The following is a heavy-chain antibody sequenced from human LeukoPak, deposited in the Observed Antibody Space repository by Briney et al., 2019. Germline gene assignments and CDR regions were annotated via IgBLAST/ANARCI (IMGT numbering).Heavy chain of an antibody. D-gene: IGHD1-1*01. J-gene: IGHJ6*03. CDR2: MNPNSGTT. Sequence: ASVKVSCKASGYTFTNYAINWVRQAPGQGLEWMGWMNPNSGTTGYAQKFLGRVTITRNTSISTTYMELSSLRSEDTAVYYCARGRSPGTSMEYYYYMDVWGKGTTVTVSS. V-gene: IGHV1-8*03. CDR3: ARGRSPGTSMEYYYYMDV. CDR1: GYTFTNYA.